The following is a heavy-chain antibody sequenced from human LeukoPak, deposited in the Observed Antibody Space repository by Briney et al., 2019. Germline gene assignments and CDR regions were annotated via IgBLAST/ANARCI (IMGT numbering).Heavy chain of an antibody. Sequence: PSETLSLTCTVSGGSISSGSYYWNWIRQPAGKGLEWIGRIYTSGSTNYNPSLKSRVTVSVDTSKNQFSLKLSSVTAADTAVYYCAREGLNMVRGVIPKEAWGWFDPWGQGTLVTVSS. CDR1: GGSISSGSYY. CDR2: IYTSGST. D-gene: IGHD3-10*01. V-gene: IGHV4-61*02. J-gene: IGHJ5*02. CDR3: AREGLNMVRGVIPKEAWGWFDP.